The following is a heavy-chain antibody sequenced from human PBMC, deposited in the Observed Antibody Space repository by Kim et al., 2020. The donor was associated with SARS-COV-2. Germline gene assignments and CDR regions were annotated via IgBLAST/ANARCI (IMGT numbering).Heavy chain of an antibody. CDR1: GFTFSSYA. Sequence: GGSLRLSCAASGFTFSSYAMSWVRQAPGKGLEWVSAISGVGTSTYYTDSVKGRFTISRDNPKNTLYLQMNSLGAEDTAVYYCAKRSCGGGSCYWSLFDYWGQGILVTVSS. CDR3: AKRSCGGGSCYWSLFDY. D-gene: IGHD2-15*01. CDR2: ISGVGTST. J-gene: IGHJ4*02. V-gene: IGHV3-23*01.